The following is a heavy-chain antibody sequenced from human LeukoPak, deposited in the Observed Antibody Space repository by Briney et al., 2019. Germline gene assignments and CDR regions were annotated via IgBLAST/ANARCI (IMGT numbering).Heavy chain of an antibody. CDR1: GFTFSSYA. V-gene: IGHV3-23*01. CDR3: AKLPEPHPPRVRYDSSGYYFDY. CDR2: ISGSGGST. J-gene: IGHJ4*02. D-gene: IGHD3-22*01. Sequence: PGGSLRLSCAASGFTFSSYAMSWVRQAPGKGLEWVSAISGSGGSTYYADSVKGRFTISRDNSKNTLYLQMNSLRAEDTAVYYCAKLPEPHPPRVRYDSSGYYFDYWGQGTLVTVSS.